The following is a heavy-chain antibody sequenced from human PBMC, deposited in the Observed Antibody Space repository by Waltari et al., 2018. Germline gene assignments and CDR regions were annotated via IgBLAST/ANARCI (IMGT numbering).Heavy chain of an antibody. Sequence: QLQLQESGPGLVKPSETLSLTCTVSGGSISSSSYYWGWIRQPPGKGLEWIGSIYYSGSTYYNPSLKSRVTISVDTSKNQFSLKLSSVTAADTAVYYCARIIWDYYYYYMDVWGKGTTVTVSS. CDR2: IYYSGST. CDR3: ARIIWDYYYYYMDV. V-gene: IGHV4-39*01. J-gene: IGHJ6*03. CDR1: GGSISSSSYY. D-gene: IGHD3-10*01.